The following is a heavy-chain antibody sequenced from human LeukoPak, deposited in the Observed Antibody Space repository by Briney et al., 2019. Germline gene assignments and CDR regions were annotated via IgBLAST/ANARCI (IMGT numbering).Heavy chain of an antibody. V-gene: IGHV4-39*07. D-gene: IGHD3-22*01. Sequence: SETLSLTCSVFGDSISNNFYYWGWIRQAPGKGLEWIGEIYHSGTTSYNPSLKSRVSISVDKSKNQFSLKLNSVTAADTAVYFCARLYYYDSRGLRPFDPWGQGTLVTVSS. J-gene: IGHJ5*02. CDR1: GDSISNNFYY. CDR3: ARLYYYDSRGLRPFDP. CDR2: IYHSGTT.